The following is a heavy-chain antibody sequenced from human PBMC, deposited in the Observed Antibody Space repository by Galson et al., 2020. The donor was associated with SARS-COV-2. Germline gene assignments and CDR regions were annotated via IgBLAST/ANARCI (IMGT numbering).Heavy chain of an antibody. Sequence: GGSLRLSCAASGFTFSTYSLNWVRQAPGKGLEWISSISGSGSYISYADSVKGRFTISRDNAENLLFLQMTSLRAEDTGVYYCAKEAGDRYFDYWGQGTLVTVSS. CDR2: ISGSGSYI. CDR3: AKEAGDRYFDY. CDR1: GFTFSTYS. V-gene: IGHV3-21*06. J-gene: IGHJ4*02. D-gene: IGHD6-19*01.